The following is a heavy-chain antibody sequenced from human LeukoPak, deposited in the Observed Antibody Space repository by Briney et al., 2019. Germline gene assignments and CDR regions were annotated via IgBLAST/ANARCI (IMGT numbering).Heavy chain of an antibody. CDR3: ARDVTLGNFDY. V-gene: IGHV3-21*01. CDR2: ISSSSSYI. J-gene: IGHJ4*02. CDR1: GFTFSSYS. Sequence: GGSLRLSCAASGFTFSSYSMNWVRQAPGKGLEWVSSISSSSSYIYYADSVKGRFTISRDNAKNSLYLQMNSLRAEDTAVYYCARDVTLGNFDYWGQGILVTVSP. D-gene: IGHD3-16*01.